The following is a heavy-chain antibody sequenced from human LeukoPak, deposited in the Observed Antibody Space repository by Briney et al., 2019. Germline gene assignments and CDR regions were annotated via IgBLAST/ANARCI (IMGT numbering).Heavy chain of an antibody. CDR2: VSSSGST. CDR3: ARGVIAAGDNDFDY. D-gene: IGHD6-13*01. Sequence: SETLSLTCSVSGDSISYFYWSWIRQAAGKGLEWIGRVSSSGSTDYNASLKSRVTMSVDTSKNQLSLKVISVTAADTAIYYCARGVIAAGDNDFDYWGQGTLVTVSS. J-gene: IGHJ4*02. CDR1: GDSISYFY. V-gene: IGHV4-4*07.